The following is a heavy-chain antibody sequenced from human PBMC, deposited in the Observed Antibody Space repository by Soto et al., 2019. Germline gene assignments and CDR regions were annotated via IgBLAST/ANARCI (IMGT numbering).Heavy chain of an antibody. CDR1: GFRFSSYG. CDR3: ATDGKDDRVKGGFDN. V-gene: IGHV3-33*01. J-gene: IGHJ4*02. CDR2: IWYDGSNK. Sequence: QVQLVESGGGVVQPGRSLRLSCAASGFRFSSYGMNWVRQSPGKGLEWVAVIWYDGSNKFYGNSVKGRFTISRDNSRNTLYLQMNSRRDEDTAVYYCATDGKDDRVKGGFDNWGQGTLVTVSS. D-gene: IGHD3-22*01.